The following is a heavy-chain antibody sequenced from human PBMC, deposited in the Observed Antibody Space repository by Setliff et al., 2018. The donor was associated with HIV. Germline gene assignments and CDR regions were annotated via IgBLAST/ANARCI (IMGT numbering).Heavy chain of an antibody. D-gene: IGHD5-18*01. Sequence: PSETLFLTCSVTGGSIINYFWGWIRMPPGKGLEWIGYIYYSGSTDYNPSLKSRVTISVDTSKNQVSLKLNSVTAADTAVYYCARSPGVDTNMAFDYWGQGTLVTVSS. CDR1: GGSIINYF. V-gene: IGHV4-59*01. CDR3: ARSPGVDTNMAFDY. CDR2: IYYSGST. J-gene: IGHJ4*02.